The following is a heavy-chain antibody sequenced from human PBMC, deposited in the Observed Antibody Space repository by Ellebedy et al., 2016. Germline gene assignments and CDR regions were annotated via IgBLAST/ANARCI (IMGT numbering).Heavy chain of an antibody. V-gene: IGHV3-53*01. CDR3: ARRFCGGDDCYSGFDY. CDR1: GVSVSGNH. CDR2: LYSGGST. Sequence: GGSLRLSCTVSGVSVSGNHWNWVRQAPGKGLEWVSVLYSGGSTDYVDSVKGRFTISRDTSKNTVYLQMNTLSAEDTAVYYCARRFCGGDDCYSGFDYWGQGNLVTVSS. D-gene: IGHD2-21*02. J-gene: IGHJ4*02.